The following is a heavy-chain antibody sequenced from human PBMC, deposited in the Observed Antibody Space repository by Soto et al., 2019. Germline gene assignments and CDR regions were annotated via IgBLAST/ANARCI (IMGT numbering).Heavy chain of an antibody. V-gene: IGHV1-69*01. CDR1: GGTFSSYA. CDR2: IIPIFGTA. CDR3: ARQVVDIVVVLAASHFDY. D-gene: IGHD2-15*01. J-gene: IGHJ4*02. Sequence: QVQLVQSGAEVKKPGSSVKVSCKASGGTFSSYAISWVRQAPGQGLEWMGGIIPIFGTANYAQKFQGRVTISADESTSTAYIELGSLRAEDTSVYYCARQVVDIVVVLAASHFDYLGQGTLVTGSS.